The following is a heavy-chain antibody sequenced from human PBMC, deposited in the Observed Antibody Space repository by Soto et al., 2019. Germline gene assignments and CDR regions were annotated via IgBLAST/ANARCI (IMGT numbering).Heavy chain of an antibody. V-gene: IGHV1-69*02. Sequence: QVQLVQSGAEVKKPGSSVKVSCKASGGTFSSYTISWVRQAPGQGLEWMGRIIPILGIANYAQKFQGRVTITADKSTSTAYMELSSLRSEDTAVYYCASYGSGSYYSHYFDYWGQGTQVTVSS. CDR3: ASYGSGSYYSHYFDY. CDR1: GGTFSSYT. D-gene: IGHD3-10*01. CDR2: IIPILGIA. J-gene: IGHJ4*02.